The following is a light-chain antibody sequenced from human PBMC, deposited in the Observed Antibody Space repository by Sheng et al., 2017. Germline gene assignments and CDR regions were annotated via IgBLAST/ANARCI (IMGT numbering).Light chain of an antibody. V-gene: IGKV1-39*01. Sequence: DIQMTQAPSSLSASVGDRVTITCRASQSISTYLNWYQHKVGKAPKLLISAAFTLQSGVSSRFSGSGSGTDFTLTISSLQPEDFATYYCQQTYSTPSWTFGQGTEGGDQT. CDR3: QQTYSTPSWT. J-gene: IGKJ1*01. CDR1: QSISTY. CDR2: AAF.